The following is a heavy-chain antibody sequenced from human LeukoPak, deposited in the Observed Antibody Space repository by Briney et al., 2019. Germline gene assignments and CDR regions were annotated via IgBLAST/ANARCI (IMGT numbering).Heavy chain of an antibody. Sequence: GGSLRLSCAASGFTFSSYSMNWVRQAPGKGLEWVAVISYDGSNKYYADSVKGRFTISRDNSKNTLYLQMNSLRAEDTAVYYCAKDFRDGDYAGYWGQGTLVTVSS. J-gene: IGHJ4*02. CDR1: GFTFSSYS. D-gene: IGHD4-17*01. CDR3: AKDFRDGDYAGY. V-gene: IGHV3-30*18. CDR2: ISYDGSNK.